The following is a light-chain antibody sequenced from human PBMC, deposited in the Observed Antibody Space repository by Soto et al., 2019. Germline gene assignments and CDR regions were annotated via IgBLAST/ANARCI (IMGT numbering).Light chain of an antibody. Sequence: EIVMTQSPATLSVSPGARAALSCRASESLATNLAWYQQIPGKAPRLLIYGSSVRATGTTARFSGSGSGTYFTLTISSLQPEDFGVYYCQQYNDWPPSFTFGPGTKVDLK. CDR1: ESLATN. CDR3: QQYNDWPPSFT. CDR2: GSS. J-gene: IGKJ3*01. V-gene: IGKV3-15*01.